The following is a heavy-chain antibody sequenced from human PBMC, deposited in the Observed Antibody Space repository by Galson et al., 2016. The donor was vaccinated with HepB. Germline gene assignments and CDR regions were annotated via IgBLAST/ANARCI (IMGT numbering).Heavy chain of an antibody. J-gene: IGHJ4*02. V-gene: IGHV4-39*07. Sequence: ETLSLTCTVSGGSISNSSYYWGWIRQPPGKGLEWLGSIYYSGSTYYNPSLKSRVTISADTSKNQVSLMVTSVTAADTAVYYCASPIHLWALEYWGQGTLVTVSS. CDR1: GGSISNSSYY. CDR2: IYYSGST. D-gene: IGHD5-18*01. CDR3: ASPIHLWALEY.